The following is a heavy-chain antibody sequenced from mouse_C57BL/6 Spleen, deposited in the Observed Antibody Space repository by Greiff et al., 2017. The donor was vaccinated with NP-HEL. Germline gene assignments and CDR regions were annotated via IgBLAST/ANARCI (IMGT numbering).Heavy chain of an antibody. CDR2: IDPEDGDT. CDR3: TTQFITTVVAEAY. CDR1: GFNIKDYY. Sequence: EVQLQQSGAELVRPGASVKLSCTASGFNIKDYYMHWVKQRPEQGLEWIGRIDPEDGDTEYAPKFQGKATMTADTSSNTAYLQLSSLTSEDTAVYYCTTQFITTVVAEAYWGQGTLVTVSA. V-gene: IGHV14-1*01. D-gene: IGHD1-1*01. J-gene: IGHJ3*01.